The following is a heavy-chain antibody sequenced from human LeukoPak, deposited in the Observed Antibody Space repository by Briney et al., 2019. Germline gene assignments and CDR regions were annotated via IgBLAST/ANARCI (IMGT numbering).Heavy chain of an antibody. Sequence: GGSLRLSCAASGFTFRTHGMHWVRQAPGKGLEWVAGIWYDGSNEDYADSVKGRFTISRDNSKNTLYLQMNSLRVEDTAVYYCARDGQNGSPYATDVWGQGTTVTVSS. CDR3: ARDGQNGSPYATDV. CDR2: IWYDGSNE. CDR1: GFTFRTHG. V-gene: IGHV3-33*01. D-gene: IGHD3-10*01. J-gene: IGHJ6*02.